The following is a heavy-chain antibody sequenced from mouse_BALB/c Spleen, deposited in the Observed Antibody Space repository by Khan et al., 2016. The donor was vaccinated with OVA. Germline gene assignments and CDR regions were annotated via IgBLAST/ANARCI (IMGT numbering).Heavy chain of an antibody. V-gene: IGHV3-2*02. Sequence: VQLKESGPGLVKPSQSLSLTCTVTGYSITSGYAWNWIRQFPGNKLEWMGYISYSGGTSYNPSLNSRISITRDTSKNQFFLQLNSVTTEDTATYYCARGNYYGYYFDYWGQGTPLTVAS. D-gene: IGHD1-1*01. CDR2: ISYSGGT. J-gene: IGHJ2*01. CDR3: ARGNYYGYYFDY. CDR1: GYSITSGYA.